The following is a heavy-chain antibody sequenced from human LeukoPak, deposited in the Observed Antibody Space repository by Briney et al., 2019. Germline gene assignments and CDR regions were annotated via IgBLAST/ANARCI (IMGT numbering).Heavy chain of an antibody. Sequence: PSETLSLTCTVSGYSISSGYYWGWIRQPPGKGLEWIGSIYHSGSTYYNPSLKSRVTVSVDTSKNQFSLNLTSVTAADTAVYYCARGLAYWGQGTLVTVSS. V-gene: IGHV4-38-2*02. CDR3: ARGLAY. CDR2: IYHSGST. J-gene: IGHJ4*02. CDR1: GYSISSGYY.